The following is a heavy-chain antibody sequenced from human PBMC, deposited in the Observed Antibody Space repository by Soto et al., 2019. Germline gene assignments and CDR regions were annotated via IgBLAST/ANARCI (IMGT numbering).Heavy chain of an antibody. J-gene: IGHJ4*02. D-gene: IGHD3-10*01. CDR3: ARSSGSYYTAHSEKGY. CDR1: GFTFSSYG. V-gene: IGHV3-33*01. Sequence: GGSLRLSCAASGFTFSSYGMHWVRQAPGKGLEWVAVIWYDVSNKYYADSLKGRFTISRYNSKNRLYLQLNSLRAEDTAGYYFARSSGSYYTAHSEKGYWRQGTLVTFAS. CDR2: IWYDVSNK.